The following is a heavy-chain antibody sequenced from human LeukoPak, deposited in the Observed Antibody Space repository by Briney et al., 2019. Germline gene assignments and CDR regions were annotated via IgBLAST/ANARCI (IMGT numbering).Heavy chain of an antibody. V-gene: IGHV3-23*01. D-gene: IGHD3-10*01. CDR2: VSGSGANT. J-gene: IGHJ6*03. Sequence: GGSLRLSCAASGFTFSNYGMGWVRQTPGKGLEWLSSVSGSGANTYYADSVKGRFTISRDNSKNTLYLQMNSLRAEDTAVYYCAKDHNYYGSGSYYSYYYYMDVWGKGATVTISS. CDR3: AKDHNYYGSGSYYSYYYYMDV. CDR1: GFTFSNYG.